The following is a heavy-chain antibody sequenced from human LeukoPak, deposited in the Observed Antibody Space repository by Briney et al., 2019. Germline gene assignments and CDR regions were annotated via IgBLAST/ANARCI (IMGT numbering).Heavy chain of an antibody. V-gene: IGHV3-53*01. Sequence: PGRSLRLPCAASGFTVSSNYMSWVRQAPGKGLEWVSIIYSGGSTFYADSVKGRFTISRDNSKNTLYLQMNSLRAEDTAVYYCARGGSYLSAFDIWGQGTMVTVSS. CDR2: IYSGGST. D-gene: IGHD1-26*01. CDR1: GFTVSSNY. CDR3: ARGGSYLSAFDI. J-gene: IGHJ3*02.